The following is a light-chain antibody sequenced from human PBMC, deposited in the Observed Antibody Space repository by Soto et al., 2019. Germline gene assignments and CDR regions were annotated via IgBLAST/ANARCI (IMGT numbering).Light chain of an antibody. V-gene: IGLV2-23*01. CDR3: CSSAGSNYYV. CDR2: EGS. CDR1: SNDVGSYNL. Sequence: QSVLTQPASVSGSPGQSITISCTGTSNDVGSYNLVSWYQHHPGKAPKLMIFEGSKRPSGVSNRFSGSKSGNTASLTISRLPAEDADDFYCCSSAGSNYYVFGTGTKVTVL. J-gene: IGLJ1*01.